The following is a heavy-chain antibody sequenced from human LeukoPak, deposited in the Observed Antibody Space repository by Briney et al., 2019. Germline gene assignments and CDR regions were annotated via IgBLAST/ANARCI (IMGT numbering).Heavy chain of an antibody. CDR2: VYSSGNT. V-gene: IGHV4-4*07. J-gene: IGHJ4*02. Sequence: SETLSLTCTVSGGSISGYYWSWIRQPAGKGLEWIGRVYSSGNTNYNPSLRGRVTMSVDRSKNQFSLRLTSVTAADTAVYSCARAGSRFSSAPAWPFDYWGQGILVYVSS. CDR3: ARAGSRFSSAPAWPFDY. CDR1: GGSISGYY. D-gene: IGHD2-2*01.